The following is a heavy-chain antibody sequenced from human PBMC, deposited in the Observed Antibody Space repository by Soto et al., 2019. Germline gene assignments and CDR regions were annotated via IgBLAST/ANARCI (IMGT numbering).Heavy chain of an antibody. Sequence: QVQLVQSGAEVKKPGSSVKVSCKASGGTFSSYAISWVRQAPGQGLEWMGGIIPIFGTANYAQKFQGRVTMTADESTSTAYMELSSLRSEDTAVYYWARALSSNPDDYYGMDVWGQGTTVTVSS. V-gene: IGHV1-69*01. J-gene: IGHJ6*02. CDR3: ARALSSNPDDYYGMDV. CDR1: GGTFSSYA. D-gene: IGHD2-15*01. CDR2: IIPIFGTA.